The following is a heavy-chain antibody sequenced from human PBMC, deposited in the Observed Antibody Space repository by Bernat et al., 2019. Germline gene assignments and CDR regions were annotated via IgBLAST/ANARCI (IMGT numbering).Heavy chain of an antibody. V-gene: IGHV3-30-3*01. CDR3: ARDFSRGSCSGVPCYPGY. CDR1: GFTFSSYA. Sequence: QVQLVESGGGVVQPGRSLRLSCAASGFTFSSYAMHWVRQAPGKGLEWVAVISYDGGVKSYAGSVKGRFTISRDNSKNTLYLQMNSLRPEDTAVYFCARDFSRGSCSGVPCYPGYWGQGTLVTVSS. CDR2: ISYDGGVK. D-gene: IGHD2-15*01. J-gene: IGHJ4*02.